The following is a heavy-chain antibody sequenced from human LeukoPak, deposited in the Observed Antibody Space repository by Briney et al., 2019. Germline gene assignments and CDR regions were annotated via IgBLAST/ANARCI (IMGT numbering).Heavy chain of an antibody. D-gene: IGHD2-21*01. CDR3: ARGFQGLDV. CDR2: IVQDGSEK. CDR1: EFPFGTYW. V-gene: IGHV3-7*05. J-gene: IGHJ6*02. Sequence: GGSLRLSCTASEFPFGTYWMTWVRQAPGKGLEWVGNIVQDGSEKYYVDSVKGRFTISRDNTKNLLYLQMTSLRAKDTAVYYCARGFQGLDVWGQGTTVTVSS.